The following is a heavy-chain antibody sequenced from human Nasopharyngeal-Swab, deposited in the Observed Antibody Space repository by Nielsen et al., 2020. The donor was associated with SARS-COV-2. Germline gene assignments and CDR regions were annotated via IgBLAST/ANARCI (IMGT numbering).Heavy chain of an antibody. CDR2: IYWDDDK. CDR1: GFSLSTSGVG. CDR3: AHNQHWGGDEKKGRGKEEGGEK. V-gene: IGHV2-5*02. J-gene: IGHJ4*02. D-gene: IGHD5-12*01. Sequence: SGPTLVKPTQTLTLTCTFSGFSLSTSGVGVGWIRQPPGKALEWLALIYWDDDKRYSPSLKSRLTITKDTSKNQVVLTMTNMDPVDTATYYCAHNQHWGGDEKKGRGKEEGGEKGGQGKIGTVSS.